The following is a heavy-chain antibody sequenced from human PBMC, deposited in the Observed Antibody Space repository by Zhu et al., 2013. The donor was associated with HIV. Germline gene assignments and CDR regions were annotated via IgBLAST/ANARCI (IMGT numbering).Heavy chain of an antibody. CDR3: ARETMVRGVMLYYYGMDV. J-gene: IGHJ6*02. CDR1: GYTFTGYY. Sequence: QVQPVQSGAEVKKPGASVKVSCKASGYTFTGYYMHWVRQAPGQGLEWMGWINPNSGGTNYAQKFQGWVTMTRDTSISTAYMELSRLRSDDTAVYYCARETMVRGVMLYYYGMDVWGQGTTVTVSS. V-gene: IGHV1-2*04. D-gene: IGHD3-10*01. CDR2: INPNSGGT.